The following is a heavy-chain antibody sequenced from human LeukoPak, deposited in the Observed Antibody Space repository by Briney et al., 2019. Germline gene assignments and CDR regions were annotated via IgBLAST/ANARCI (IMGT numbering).Heavy chain of an antibody. V-gene: IGHV3-23*01. D-gene: IGHD1-26*01. CDR1: GFTFSSYG. CDR3: AKSGSYYVVDY. Sequence: GALRLSCAASGFTFSSYGMSWVRQAPGKGLEWVSAISGSGGSTYYADSVKGRFTISGDNSKNTLYLQMNSLRAEDTAVYYCAKSGSYYVVDYWGQGTLVTVSS. CDR2: ISGSGGST. J-gene: IGHJ4*02.